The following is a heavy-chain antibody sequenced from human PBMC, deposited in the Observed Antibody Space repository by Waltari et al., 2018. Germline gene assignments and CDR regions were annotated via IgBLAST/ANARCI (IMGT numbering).Heavy chain of an antibody. D-gene: IGHD6-6*01. CDR3: ARDPSSSSTWFDP. CDR1: GFTFSTYW. CDR2: IKSDGSST. V-gene: IGHV3-74*01. J-gene: IGHJ5*02. Sequence: EVQLVESGGGLVQPGGSLRLSCEASGFTFSTYWMHSVPQAPGKGLVWVSRIKSDGSSTTYADSVKGRFTISRDNAKNTLYLQMNSLRVEDTAVYYCARDPSSSSTWFDPWGQGTLVTVSS.